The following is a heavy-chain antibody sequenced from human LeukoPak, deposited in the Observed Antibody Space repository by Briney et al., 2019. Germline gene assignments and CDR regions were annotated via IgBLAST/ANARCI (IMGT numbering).Heavy chain of an antibody. CDR2: ISSSSSYI. CDR1: GFTFSSYS. V-gene: IGHV3-21*01. CDR3: AREPIAARRRFRNEYGDYLDY. J-gene: IGHJ4*02. D-gene: IGHD6-6*01. Sequence: GGSLRLSCAASGFTFSSYSMNWVRQAPGNGLEWVSSISSSSSYIYYADSLKGRFTISRDNAKNSLYLQMNSLRAEDTAVYYCAREPIAARRRFRNEYGDYLDYWGQGTLVTVSS.